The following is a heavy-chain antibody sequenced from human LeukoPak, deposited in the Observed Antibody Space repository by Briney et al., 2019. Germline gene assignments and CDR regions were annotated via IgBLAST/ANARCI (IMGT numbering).Heavy chain of an antibody. D-gene: IGHD3-10*01. Sequence: PGGSLRLSCAASGFTFSSYAMSWVRQAPGKGLEWVSAISGSGGSTYYADSVKGQFTISRDNSKNTLYLQMNSLRAEDTAVYYCAKDRGVLAGGVLWFDPWGQGTLVTVSS. J-gene: IGHJ5*02. CDR3: AKDRGVLAGGVLWFDP. CDR2: ISGSGGST. CDR1: GFTFSSYA. V-gene: IGHV3-23*01.